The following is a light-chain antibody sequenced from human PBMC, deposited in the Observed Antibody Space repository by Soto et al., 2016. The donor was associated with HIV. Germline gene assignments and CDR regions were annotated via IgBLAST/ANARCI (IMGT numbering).Light chain of an antibody. CDR1: QSINTW. J-gene: IGKJ1*01. CDR3: QQYDSYSRT. CDR2: KAS. Sequence: DIQMTQSPSTLSASVGDRVSITCRASQSINTWLAWYQQKPGTVPKLLIYKASTLDSGVPSRFSGSGSGTEFTLTIDSLQPDDFATYYCQQYDSYSRTFGQGTKV. V-gene: IGKV1-5*03.